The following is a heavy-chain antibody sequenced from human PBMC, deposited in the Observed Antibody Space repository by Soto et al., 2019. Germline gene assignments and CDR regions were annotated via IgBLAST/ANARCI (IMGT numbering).Heavy chain of an antibody. CDR1: GFTFNSHT. CDR3: ARDGLTAFGMIPSWDVDV. CDR2: ISYDGSYK. Sequence: QVQLVESGGGVVQWGGSVRLSCTASGFTFNSHTMHWVRQAPGEGLEWVAVISYDGSYKFYADSVKGRFTISRGNSKSTLYLQMNRLTAADTAIYYCARDGLTAFGMIPSWDVDVWGQGTTVTVSS. V-gene: IGHV3-30-3*01. D-gene: IGHD3-3*01. J-gene: IGHJ6*02.